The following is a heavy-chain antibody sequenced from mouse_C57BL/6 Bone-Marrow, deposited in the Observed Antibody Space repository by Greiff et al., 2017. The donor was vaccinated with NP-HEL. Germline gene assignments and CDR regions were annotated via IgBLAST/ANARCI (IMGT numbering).Heavy chain of an antibody. CDR2: IYPGSGNT. D-gene: IGHD2-5*01. CDR3: ARGSNYGDY. CDR1: GYSFTSYY. J-gene: IGHJ2*01. V-gene: IGHV1-66*01. Sequence: LVKPGASVKISCKASGYSFTSYYIHWVKQRPGQGLEWIGWIYPGSGNTKYNEKFKGKATLTADTSSSTAYMQLSSLTSEDSAVYYCARGSNYGDYWGQGTTLTVSS.